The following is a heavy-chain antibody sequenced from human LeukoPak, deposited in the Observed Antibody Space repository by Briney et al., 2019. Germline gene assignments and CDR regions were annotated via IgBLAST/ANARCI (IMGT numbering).Heavy chain of an antibody. Sequence: QPGRSLRLSCATSGFTFRSYGMHWVRQAPGKGPEWVAVIWYDGSKKYYADSVKGRFTISRDNSKNTLYLQMNSLRAEDTAVNYCARGLGGNSAAFDIWGQGTMVTVSS. V-gene: IGHV3-33*01. CDR1: GFTFRSYG. J-gene: IGHJ3*02. CDR2: IWYDGSKK. D-gene: IGHD4-23*01. CDR3: ARGLGGNSAAFDI.